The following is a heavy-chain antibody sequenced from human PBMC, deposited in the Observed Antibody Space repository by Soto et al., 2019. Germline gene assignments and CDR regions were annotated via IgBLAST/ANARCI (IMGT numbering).Heavy chain of an antibody. V-gene: IGHV1-18*01. D-gene: IGHD3-10*01. CDR1: GETVYLYE. CDR3: SLWFGETKAPNDY. J-gene: IGHJ4*02. CDR2: ISAYNGNT. Sequence: VKVALTACGETVYLYEFALTRQHPGQGLEWMGWISAYNGNTNYAQKLQGRVTMTTDKSTSTAYMELRSLRSDDTAVYYCSLWFGETKAPNDYWGKGTLVTVSS.